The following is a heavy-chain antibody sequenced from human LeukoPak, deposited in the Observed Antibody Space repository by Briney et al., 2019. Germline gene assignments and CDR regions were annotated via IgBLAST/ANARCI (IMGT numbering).Heavy chain of an antibody. V-gene: IGHV4-59*01. J-gene: IGHJ4*02. Sequence: PSETLSLTCTVSGGSISSYYWSWIRQPPGKGLEWIGYMYYSGSPNYNPSLKSRVTISVDTSKNQFSLKVSSVTAADTAVYYCARVAFGAEYFDYWGQGTLVTVSS. CDR3: ARVAFGAEYFDY. CDR1: GGSISSYY. D-gene: IGHD3-3*01. CDR2: MYYSGSP.